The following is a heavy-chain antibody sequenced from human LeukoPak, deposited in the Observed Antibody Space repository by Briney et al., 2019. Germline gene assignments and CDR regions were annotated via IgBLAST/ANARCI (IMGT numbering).Heavy chain of an antibody. Sequence: GESLKISCKGSGYSFTNYWIVWVRQMPEKGVEWMGIIYPGDSDIRYSPSFQGRVTISADKSTTTAHLQWSSLKVSDTAMYYCARQKAGDAFDFWGQGTMVTVSS. CDR2: IYPGDSDI. D-gene: IGHD6-19*01. J-gene: IGHJ3*01. V-gene: IGHV5-51*01. CDR3: ARQKAGDAFDF. CDR1: GYSFTNYW.